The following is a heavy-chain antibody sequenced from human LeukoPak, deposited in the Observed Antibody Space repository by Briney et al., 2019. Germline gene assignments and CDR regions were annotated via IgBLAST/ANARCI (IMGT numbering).Heavy chain of an antibody. CDR1: GFTFSSYG. Sequence: GGSLRLSCAASGFTFSSYGMSWVRQAPGKGLEWVSAISGSGGYTYYADSVRGRFTISRDNSKNTLYLQMNSLSAEDTAAYYFAEHPSLPRGAGYWGQGTLVTVSS. CDR3: AEHPSLPRGAGY. CDR2: ISGSGGYT. J-gene: IGHJ4*02. D-gene: IGHD3-10*01. V-gene: IGHV3-23*01.